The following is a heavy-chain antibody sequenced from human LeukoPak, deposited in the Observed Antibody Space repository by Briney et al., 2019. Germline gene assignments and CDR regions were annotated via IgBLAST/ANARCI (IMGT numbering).Heavy chain of an antibody. V-gene: IGHV3-23*01. J-gene: IGHJ4*02. Sequence: GGSLRLSCAASGFTFSSYAMSWVRQAPGKGLEWVSAIGGSGGSTYYADSVKGRFTISRDNSKNTLYLQMNSLRAEDTAVYYCAKGDMIVVVPTDYWGQGTLVTVSS. D-gene: IGHD3-22*01. CDR2: IGGSGGST. CDR1: GFTFSSYA. CDR3: AKGDMIVVVPTDY.